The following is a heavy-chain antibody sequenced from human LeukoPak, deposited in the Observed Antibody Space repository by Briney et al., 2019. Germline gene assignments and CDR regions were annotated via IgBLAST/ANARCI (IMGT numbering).Heavy chain of an antibody. CDR2: ISSSSRTI. CDR3: AREGVPGGFDI. Sequence: GGSLRLSCAVSGFTFSSYNMNWVRQAPGKGLEWVSHISSSSRTIYYADSVKARFTISRDNAKNSLYLQMNNLRDEDTAVYYCAREGVPGGFDIWGRGTMMTVSS. D-gene: IGHD2-8*02. J-gene: IGHJ3*02. V-gene: IGHV3-48*02. CDR1: GFTFSSYN.